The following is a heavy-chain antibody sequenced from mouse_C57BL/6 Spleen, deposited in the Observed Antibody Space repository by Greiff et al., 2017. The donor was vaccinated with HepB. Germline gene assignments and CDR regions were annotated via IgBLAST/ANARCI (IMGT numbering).Heavy chain of an antibody. CDR1: GYTFTSYW. D-gene: IGHD4-1*01. CDR2: IDPSDSYT. V-gene: IGHV1-50*01. CDR3: ARRNCYFDY. Sequence: QVQLQQSGAELVKPGASVKLSCKASGYTFTSYWMQWVKQRPGQGLEWIGEIDPSDSYTNYNQKFKGKATLTVDTSSSTAYMQLSSLTSEDSAVYYCARRNCYFDYWGQGTTLTVSS. J-gene: IGHJ2*01.